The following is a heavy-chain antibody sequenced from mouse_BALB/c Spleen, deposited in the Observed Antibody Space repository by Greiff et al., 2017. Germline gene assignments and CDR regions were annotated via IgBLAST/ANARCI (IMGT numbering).Heavy chain of an antibody. Sequence: EVKVVESGGGLVQPGGSLRLSCATSGFTFRDFYMEWVRQPPGKRLEWIAASRNKANDYTTEYSASVKGRFIVSRDTSQSILYLQMNALRAEDTAIYYCARDAGGYFDYWGQGTTLTVSS. CDR1: GFTFRDFY. D-gene: IGHD1-1*02. CDR2: SRNKANDYTT. CDR3: ARDAGGYFDY. V-gene: IGHV7-1*02. J-gene: IGHJ2*01.